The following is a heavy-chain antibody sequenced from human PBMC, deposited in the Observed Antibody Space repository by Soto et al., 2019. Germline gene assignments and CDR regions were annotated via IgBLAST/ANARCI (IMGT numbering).Heavy chain of an antibody. CDR1: GGSISSGGYY. CDR2: IYYSGST. D-gene: IGHD1-1*01. CDR3: ARDGERGSYFDY. Sequence: QVQLQESGPGLVKPSQTLSLTCTVSGGSISSGGYYWSWIRQHPGKGLEWIGYIYYSGSTYYNPSLKSRVTISVDPSKNQFSLKLSSVTAADTAVYYCARDGERGSYFDYWGQGTLVTVSS. V-gene: IGHV4-31*03. J-gene: IGHJ4*02.